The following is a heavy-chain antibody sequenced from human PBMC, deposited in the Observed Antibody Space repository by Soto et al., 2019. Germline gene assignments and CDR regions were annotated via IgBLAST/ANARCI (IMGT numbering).Heavy chain of an antibody. Sequence: SETLSLTCTVSGGSISSGDYYWSWIRQPPGKGLEWIGYIYYSGSTYYNPSLKSRVTISVDTSKNQFSLKLSSVTAADTAVYYCARLSSSWYCDYWGQGTLVTVSS. D-gene: IGHD6-13*01. CDR1: GGSISSGDYY. J-gene: IGHJ4*02. CDR2: IYYSGST. CDR3: ARLSSSWYCDY. V-gene: IGHV4-30-4*01.